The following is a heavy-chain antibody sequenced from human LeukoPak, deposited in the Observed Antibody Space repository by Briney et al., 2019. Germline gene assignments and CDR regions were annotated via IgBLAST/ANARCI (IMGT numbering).Heavy chain of an antibody. CDR2: LSGSGITT. J-gene: IGHJ4*01. V-gene: IGHV3-23*01. D-gene: IGHD6-19*01. CDR1: GFSISNYW. CDR3: AKGIYSSGWSYFDY. Sequence: GGSLRLSCAASGFSISNYWMHWVRQAPGKGLEWVSTLSGSGITTYYADSVTGRFTISRDNSKNTLYLQMNSLRAEDTAVYYCAKGIYSSGWSYFDYWGHGTLVTVSS.